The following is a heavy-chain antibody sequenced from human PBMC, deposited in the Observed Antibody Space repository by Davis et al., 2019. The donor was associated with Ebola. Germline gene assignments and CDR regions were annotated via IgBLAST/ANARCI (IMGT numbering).Heavy chain of an antibody. J-gene: IGHJ6*02. CDR2: ISAYNGNT. D-gene: IGHD4-17*01. V-gene: IGHV1-18*01. Sequence: ASVKVSCKASGYTFTSYGISGVRQAPGQGLEWMGWISAYNGNTNYAQKLQGRVTMTTDTSTSTASMELRSLRSDDTAVYYFARDWDGDFIYYYYNGMDVWGQGTTVTVSS. CDR3: ARDWDGDFIYYYYNGMDV. CDR1: GYTFTSYG.